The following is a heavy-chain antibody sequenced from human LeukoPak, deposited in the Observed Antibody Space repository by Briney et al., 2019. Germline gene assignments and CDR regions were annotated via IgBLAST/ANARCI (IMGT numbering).Heavy chain of an antibody. CDR3: ANRGRIYSGSYYFDY. CDR2: ISTNGGDT. D-gene: IGHD1-26*01. V-gene: IGHV3-23*01. CDR1: GFTFSSYA. Sequence: GGSLRLSCAASGFTFSSYAMSWVRQAPGKGLEWVSTISTNGGDTYYADSVKGRFTISRDSSKNTLYLQTNSLRADDTAVYYCANRGRIYSGSYYFDYWGQGTLVTVSS. J-gene: IGHJ4*02.